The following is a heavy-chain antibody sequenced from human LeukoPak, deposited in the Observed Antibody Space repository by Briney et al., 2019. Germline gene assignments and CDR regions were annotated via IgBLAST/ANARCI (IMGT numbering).Heavy chain of an antibody. V-gene: IGHV3-23*01. D-gene: IGHD6-19*01. CDR3: ARRSGIAVAGAFDY. CDR1: GFTFSSYN. CDR2: ISGSGDST. Sequence: GGSLRLSCAVSGFTFSSYNMNWVRQAPGKGLEWVSGISGSGDSTYYADSVKGRFTISRDNSKNTLYLQMNSLRAEDTAVYYCARRSGIAVAGAFDYWGQGTLVTVSS. J-gene: IGHJ4*02.